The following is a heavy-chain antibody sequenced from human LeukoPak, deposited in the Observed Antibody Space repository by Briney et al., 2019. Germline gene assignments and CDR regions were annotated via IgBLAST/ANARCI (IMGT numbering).Heavy chain of an antibody. CDR1: GYTFTGYY. D-gene: IGHD2-2*01. Sequence: ASVKVSCKASGYTFTGYYMHWVRQAPGQGLEWLGWINPNSGGTNYAQKFQGRVIMTRDTSISTAYMELSRLRSDDTAVYYCARVDVVVPGYMDVWGKGTTVTVSS. CDR3: ARVDVVVPGYMDV. V-gene: IGHV1-2*02. CDR2: INPNSGGT. J-gene: IGHJ6*03.